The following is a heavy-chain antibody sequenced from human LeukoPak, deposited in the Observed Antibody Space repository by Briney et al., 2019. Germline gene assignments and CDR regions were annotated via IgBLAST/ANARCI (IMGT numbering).Heavy chain of an antibody. CDR2: ISGSGGSL. CDR1: GFTFSSYA. Sequence: AGGSLRLSCAASGFTFSSYAMSWVLQAPGKGLEWISAISGSGGSLYYANSVKGRFTISRDNSKNTLYLQMGSLRAEDMAVYYCARAEVGATVDYWGQGTLVTVSS. D-gene: IGHD1-26*01. V-gene: IGHV3-23*01. CDR3: ARAEVGATVDY. J-gene: IGHJ4*02.